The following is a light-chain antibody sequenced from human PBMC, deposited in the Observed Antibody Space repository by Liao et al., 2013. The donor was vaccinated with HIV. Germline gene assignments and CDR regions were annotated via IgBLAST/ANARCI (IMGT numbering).Light chain of an antibody. J-gene: IGLJ2*01. CDR2: QDS. CDR3: QGWDSSSDHRV. CDR1: KLGDKY. V-gene: IGLV3-1*01. Sequence: SYELTQPPSVSVSPGQTASITCSGDKLGDKYACWYQQKPGQSPVLVIFQDSKRPSGIPERFFGSNSGNTATLTISRVEAGDEADYYCQGWDSSSDHRVFGGGTKLTVL.